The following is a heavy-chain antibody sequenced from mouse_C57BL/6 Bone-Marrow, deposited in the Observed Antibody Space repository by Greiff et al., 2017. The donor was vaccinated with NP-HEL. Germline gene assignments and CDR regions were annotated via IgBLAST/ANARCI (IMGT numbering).Heavy chain of an antibody. Sequence: VQLQQPGAELVMPGASVKLSCKASGYTFTSYWMHWVKQRPGQGLEWIGEIDPSDSYTNYNQKFKGKSTLTVDKSSSTAYMQLSSLTSEDSAVYYCAREGGTDWAMDYWGQGTSVTVSS. J-gene: IGHJ4*01. D-gene: IGHD4-1*01. CDR2: IDPSDSYT. V-gene: IGHV1-69*01. CDR3: AREGGTDWAMDY. CDR1: GYTFTSYW.